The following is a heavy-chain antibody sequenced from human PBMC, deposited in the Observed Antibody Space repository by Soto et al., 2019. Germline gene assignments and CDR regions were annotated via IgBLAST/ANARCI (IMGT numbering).Heavy chain of an antibody. CDR3: ARGMVRGVITYYYFDY. Sequence: QVQLQESGPGLVKPSQTLSLTCTVSGGSISSGGYYWSWIRQHPGKGLEWIGYIYYSGSTYYNPSLKSRVTISXXTXKXXFSLKLSSVTAADTVVYYCARGMVRGVITYYYFDYWGQGTLVTVSS. CDR1: GGSISSGGYY. J-gene: IGHJ4*02. V-gene: IGHV4-31*03. D-gene: IGHD3-10*01. CDR2: IYYSGST.